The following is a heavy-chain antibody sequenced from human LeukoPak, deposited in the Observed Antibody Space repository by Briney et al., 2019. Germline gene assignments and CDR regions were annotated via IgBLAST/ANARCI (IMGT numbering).Heavy chain of an antibody. CDR3: ASGLPSGTGD. J-gene: IGHJ4*02. CDR2: IYTSGST. Sequence: SQTLSLTCTVSGGSISSGSYYWSWIRQPAGKGLEWIGRIYTSGSTNYNPSLKTRVTISVDTSKNQFSLKLSSVTAADTAVYYCASGLPSGTGDWGQGALVTVSS. V-gene: IGHV4-61*02. CDR1: GGSISSGSYY. D-gene: IGHD7-27*01.